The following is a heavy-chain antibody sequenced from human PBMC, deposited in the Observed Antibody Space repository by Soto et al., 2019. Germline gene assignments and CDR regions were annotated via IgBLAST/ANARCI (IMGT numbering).Heavy chain of an antibody. D-gene: IGHD6-13*01. V-gene: IGHV4-31*03. CDR2: IYYSGST. J-gene: IGHJ5*02. CDR1: GGSISSGGYY. CDR3: ARDSGRQQLVPSWFDP. Sequence: QVQLQESGPGLVKPSQTLSLTCTVSGGSISSGGYYWSWIRQHPGKGLEWIGYIYYSGSTYYNPSLKSRVTIPVETSKNQFSLKLSSVTAADTAVYYCARDSGRQQLVPSWFDPWGQGTLVTVSS.